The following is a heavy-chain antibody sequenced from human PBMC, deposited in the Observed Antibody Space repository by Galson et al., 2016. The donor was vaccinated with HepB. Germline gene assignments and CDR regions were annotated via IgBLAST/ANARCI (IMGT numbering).Heavy chain of an antibody. Sequence: SETLSLTCTVSGGSISSQHYSWIRQPPGKGLEWIGYIYYSGSTNYNPSLKSRVTISVDTSKNQFSLKLSSVTAADTAVYSCARTVPDYDAFDIWGQGTIVTVSS. V-gene: IGHV4-59*11. CDR2: IYYSGST. D-gene: IGHD6-19*01. CDR3: ARTVPDYDAFDI. CDR1: GGSISSQH. J-gene: IGHJ3*02.